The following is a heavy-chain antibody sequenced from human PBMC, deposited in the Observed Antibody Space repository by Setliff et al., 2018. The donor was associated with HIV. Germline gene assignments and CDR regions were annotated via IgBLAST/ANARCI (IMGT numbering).Heavy chain of an antibody. Sequence: GGSLRLSCAASGFTFSTYSMNWVRRAPGKGLEWVSSISSSSRSKYYADSVKGRFTISRDNAKNSLYLQMNSLTAEDTAVYYCARDVSWRVRTYIDYWGQGALVTSPQ. J-gene: IGHJ4*02. CDR3: ARDVSWRVRTYIDY. D-gene: IGHD3-3*01. CDR2: ISSSSRSK. CDR1: GFTFSTYS. V-gene: IGHV3-21*01.